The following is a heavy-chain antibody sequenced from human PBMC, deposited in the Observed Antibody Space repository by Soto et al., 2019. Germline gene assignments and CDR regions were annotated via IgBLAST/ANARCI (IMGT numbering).Heavy chain of an antibody. CDR2: ISAYNGNT. J-gene: IGHJ4*02. V-gene: IGHV1-18*01. D-gene: IGHD3-22*01. Sequence: ASVKVSCKASGYTFTNYGITWVRQAPGQGLEWMGWISAYNGNTHYTQRLQGRVTMTEDTSTTTAYMELRSLRSEDTAVYYCETRSQYYYDSSGYSGLRYWGQGTLVTVSS. CDR3: ETRSQYYYDSSGYSGLRY. CDR1: GYTFTNYG.